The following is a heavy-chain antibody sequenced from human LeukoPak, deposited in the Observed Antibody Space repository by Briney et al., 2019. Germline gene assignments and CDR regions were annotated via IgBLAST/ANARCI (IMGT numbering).Heavy chain of an antibody. CDR2: ISGSGDST. V-gene: IGHV3-23*01. J-gene: IGHJ6*02. CDR3: ARDYRTQYYYYYGMDV. CDR1: GFTFSSYA. Sequence: PGGSLRLSCAASGFTFSSYAMSWVRQAPGKGLEWVSAISGSGDSTYYADSVKGRFTISRDNSKNTLYLQMNSLRAEDTAVYYCARDYRTQYYYYYGMDVWGQGTTVTVSS.